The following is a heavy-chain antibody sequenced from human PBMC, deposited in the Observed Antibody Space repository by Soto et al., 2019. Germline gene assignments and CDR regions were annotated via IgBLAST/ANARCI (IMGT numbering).Heavy chain of an antibody. V-gene: IGHV4-31*03. CDR3: ARWFGAKPGYGVDV. CDR1: GASISSCGYY. D-gene: IGHD3-10*01. CDR2: IYYSGST. J-gene: IGHJ6*02. Sequence: PSETLSLTCTVSGASISSCGYYFSWIRQHPGKGLEWIGYIYYSGSTYYNPSLKSRVTISLDTSKNQFSLELSSVTAADTAMYYCARWFGAKPGYGVDVWGQGTTVTVSS.